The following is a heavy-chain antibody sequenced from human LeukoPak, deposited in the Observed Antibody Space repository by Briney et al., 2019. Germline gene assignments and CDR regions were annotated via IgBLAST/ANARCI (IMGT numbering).Heavy chain of an antibody. V-gene: IGHV3-23*01. CDR2: ISGSGDAT. D-gene: IGHD6-13*01. CDR1: GFIFSHYA. J-gene: IGHJ4*02. Sequence: PGGSLRLSCAVSGFIFSHYAMSWVRQAPEKGLEWVSSISGSGDATKYADSVMGRFTISRDNSKNTLSLQMNSLRAEDTAVYYCAKVSSSWYWAFDYWGQGTLVTVSS. CDR3: AKVSSSWYWAFDY.